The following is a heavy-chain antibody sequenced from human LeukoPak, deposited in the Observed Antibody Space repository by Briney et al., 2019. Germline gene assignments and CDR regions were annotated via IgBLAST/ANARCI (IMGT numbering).Heavy chain of an antibody. CDR3: ARDRRIVVVVAATPRNYYYGMDV. V-gene: IGHV1-2*06. CDR2: INPNSGGT. CDR1: GYTFTGYY. D-gene: IGHD2-15*01. J-gene: IGHJ6*02. Sequence: GASVKVSCKASGYTFTGYYMHWVRQAPGQGLEWMGRINPNSGGTNYAQKFQGRVTMTRDTSISTAYMELSRLRPDDTAVYYCARDRRIVVVVAATPRNYYYGMDVWSQGTTVTVSS.